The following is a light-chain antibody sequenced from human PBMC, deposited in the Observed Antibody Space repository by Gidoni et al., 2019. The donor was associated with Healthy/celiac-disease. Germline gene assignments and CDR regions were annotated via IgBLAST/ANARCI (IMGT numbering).Light chain of an antibody. CDR3: GTWDSSLSAGPV. V-gene: IGLV1-51*01. CDR2: DNN. Sequence: QAVLPQPPSVSAAPGQKVTRSCSGSSANIATHYVSWYQHLPGTAPKPLIYDNNTRPSGFPDRFSGSKSGTSATLGIPGLQTGYEADYSCGTWDSSLSAGPVFGGGTKLTAL. CDR1: SANIATHY. J-gene: IGLJ2*01.